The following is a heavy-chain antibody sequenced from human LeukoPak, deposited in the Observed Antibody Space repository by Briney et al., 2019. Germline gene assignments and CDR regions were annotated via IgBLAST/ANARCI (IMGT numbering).Heavy chain of an antibody. D-gene: IGHD2-21*02. CDR1: GFTFSNYA. CDR3: ARGCGGDCYSPDY. CDR2: ISGSGGST. J-gene: IGHJ4*02. Sequence: GGSLRLSCATSGFTFSNYAINWVRQAPGKGLEWVSAISGSGGSTYYADSVKGRITISRDNFKNTLYLQMNSLRAEDTAVYYCARGCGGDCYSPDYWGQGTLVTVSS. V-gene: IGHV3-23*01.